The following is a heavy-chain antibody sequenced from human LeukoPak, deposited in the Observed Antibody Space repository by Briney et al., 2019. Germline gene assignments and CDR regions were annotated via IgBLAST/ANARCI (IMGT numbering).Heavy chain of an antibody. CDR1: GFTFSSYS. CDR3: ARVVAGRYYYMDV. D-gene: IGHD2-15*01. Sequence: GGSLRLSCAASGFTFSSYSMNWVRQAPGKGLEGVSSISSSSSYIYYADSVKGRFTISRTTAKNSLYLQMNSLRAEDTAVYYCARVVAGRYYYMDVWGKGPRSPSP. J-gene: IGHJ6*03. V-gene: IGHV3-21*01. CDR2: ISSSSSYI.